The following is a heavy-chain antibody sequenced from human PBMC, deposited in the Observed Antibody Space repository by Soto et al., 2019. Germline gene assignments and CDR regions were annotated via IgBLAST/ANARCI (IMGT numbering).Heavy chain of an antibody. V-gene: IGHV4-59*01. J-gene: IGHJ6*02. D-gene: IGHD3-10*01. Sequence: QMQLQESGPGLVKPSETLSLTCTVSGGSISDDYWSWIRQPPGKGLEWIGHISHSGSTNYNPSLKSRVTISVDTSKRQFSLKLSSVTAADTAVYYCAREARGVISGMDVWGQGTTVTVSS. CDR2: ISHSGST. CDR3: AREARGVISGMDV. CDR1: GGSISDDY.